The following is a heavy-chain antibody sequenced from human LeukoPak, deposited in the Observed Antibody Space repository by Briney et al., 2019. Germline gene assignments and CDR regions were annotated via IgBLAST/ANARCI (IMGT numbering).Heavy chain of an antibody. V-gene: IGHV5-51*01. J-gene: IGHJ4*02. CDR3: ARRPGGSDYYSYFDY. CDR2: VYPGDSHT. D-gene: IGHD3-3*01. Sequence: GESLKISCKGSEYSFTNYWIGWVRQMPGKGLEWMGIVYPGDSHTRYSPSFQGQVTISADKSISTAYLQWSSLKASDTAMYYCARRPGGSDYYSYFDYWGQGTLVTVSS. CDR1: EYSFTNYW.